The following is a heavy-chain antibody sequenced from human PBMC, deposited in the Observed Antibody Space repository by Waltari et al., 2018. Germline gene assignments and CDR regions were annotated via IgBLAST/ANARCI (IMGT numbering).Heavy chain of an antibody. CDR2: IIPIFGTA. Sequence: QVQLVQSGAEVKKPGSSVKVSCKASGGTFSSYAISWVRQAPGQGLEWMGGIIPIFGTANYAQKFQGRVTITADESTSTAYMELSSLRSEDTAVYYCARAAGGELLRKKWYFDLWGRGTLVTVSS. CDR3: ARAAGGELLRKKWYFDL. V-gene: IGHV1-69*13. CDR1: GGTFSSYA. D-gene: IGHD1-26*01. J-gene: IGHJ2*01.